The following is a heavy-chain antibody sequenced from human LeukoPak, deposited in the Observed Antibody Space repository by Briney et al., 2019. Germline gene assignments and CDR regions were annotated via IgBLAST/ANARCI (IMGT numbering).Heavy chain of an antibody. D-gene: IGHD3-22*01. CDR3: ARVSRLYYDTSGRIFDY. CDR2: ISAYNGNT. Sequence: ASVKVSCKASGYTFTSYGISWVRQAPGQGLEWMGWISAYNGNTNYAQKFQGRVTMTRDTSISTVYMELSRLRSDDTAVYYCARVSRLYYDTSGRIFDYWGQGTLVTVSS. CDR1: GYTFTSYG. J-gene: IGHJ4*02. V-gene: IGHV1-18*01.